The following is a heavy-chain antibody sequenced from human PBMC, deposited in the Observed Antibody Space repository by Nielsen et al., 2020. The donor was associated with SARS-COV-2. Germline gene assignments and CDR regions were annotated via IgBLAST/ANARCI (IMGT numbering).Heavy chain of an antibody. D-gene: IGHD6-19*01. J-gene: IGHJ4*02. CDR1: GFTFNIYA. CDR2: ISASGGST. CDR3: AKDSSGWAFDY. Sequence: GESLKISCIASGFTFNIYAMAWVRRTPGRGLQWVSGISASGGSTYYTDSVKGRFTISRDNSKNTLYLQMNSLRAEDTAVYYCAKDSSGWAFDYWGQGTLVTVSS. V-gene: IGHV3-23*01.